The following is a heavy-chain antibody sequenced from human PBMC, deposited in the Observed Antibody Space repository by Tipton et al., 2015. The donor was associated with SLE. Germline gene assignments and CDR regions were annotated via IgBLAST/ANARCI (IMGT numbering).Heavy chain of an antibody. J-gene: IGHJ4*02. Sequence: TLSLTCSVSGDSINSYYWSWIRQTPGKGLEWIGYVSFNGITNYNPSLESRVSISLDRSRNQFSLRLTSVTAADTAFYYCARDTGVDIDYWGQGTLVTVSS. CDR3: ARDTGVDIDY. CDR2: VSFNGIT. V-gene: IGHV4-59*01. D-gene: IGHD7-27*01. CDR1: GDSINSYY.